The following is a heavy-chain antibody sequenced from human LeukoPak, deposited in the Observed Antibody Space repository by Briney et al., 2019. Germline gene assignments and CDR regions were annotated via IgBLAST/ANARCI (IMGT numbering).Heavy chain of an antibody. CDR2: IYSGGST. Sequence: GGSLRLSCAASGFTFSSYAMSWFRQAPGKGLEWVSVIYSGGSTFYADSVKGRFTISRYNSKNTLYVQMNSLRAEDTAVYYCARGIAVANDAFDIWGQGTMVTVSS. CDR1: GFTFSSYA. D-gene: IGHD6-19*01. CDR3: ARGIAVANDAFDI. J-gene: IGHJ3*02. V-gene: IGHV3-53*01.